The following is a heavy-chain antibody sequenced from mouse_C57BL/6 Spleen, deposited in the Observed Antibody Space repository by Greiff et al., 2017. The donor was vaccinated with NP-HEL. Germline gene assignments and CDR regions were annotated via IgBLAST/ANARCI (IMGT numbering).Heavy chain of an antibody. J-gene: IGHJ4*01. CDR2: ISSGGSYT. CDR1: GFTFSSYG. D-gene: IGHD2-4*01. CDR3: ARQLYDYVRAMDY. Sequence: EVKLQESGGDLVKPGGSLKLSCAASGFTFSSYGMSWVRQTPDKRLEWVATISSGGSYTYYPDSVKGRFTISRDNAKNTLYLQMSSLKSEDTAMYYCARQLYDYVRAMDYWGQGTSVTVSS. V-gene: IGHV5-6*01.